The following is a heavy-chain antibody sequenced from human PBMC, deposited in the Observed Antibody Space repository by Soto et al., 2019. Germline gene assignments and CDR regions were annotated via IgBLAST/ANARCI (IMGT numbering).Heavy chain of an antibody. D-gene: IGHD6-6*01. J-gene: IGHJ6*04. CDR1: GGSMNDYY. V-gene: IGHV4-4*07. Sequence: SETLSLTCTVSGGSMNDYYWSWIRQPAGKGLEWIGRIFTSGNTNYSPSLRSRLTMSVDTSTNQVSLRLTSVTAADKAVYYCASGRLVSRYYGLDVWGKGTTVTVSS. CDR2: IFTSGNT. CDR3: ASGRLVSRYYGLDV.